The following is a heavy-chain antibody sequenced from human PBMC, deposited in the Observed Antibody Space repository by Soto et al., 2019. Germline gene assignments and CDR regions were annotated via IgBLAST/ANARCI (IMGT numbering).Heavy chain of an antibody. V-gene: IGHV3-23*01. J-gene: IGHJ5*02. CDR3: VKHAEFQLVSWFDP. Sequence: EVQLLESGGGLVQPGGSLRLSCAASGYSFSTYAMRWVRQAPGKGLEWVSGISAGGGSPFIADSVKGRFIISRDNAKDMLYLQMNGLAGEDTASYYCVKHAEFQLVSWFDPWGQGTLVTVSS. CDR2: ISAGGGSP. CDR1: GYSFSTYA. D-gene: IGHD1-26*01.